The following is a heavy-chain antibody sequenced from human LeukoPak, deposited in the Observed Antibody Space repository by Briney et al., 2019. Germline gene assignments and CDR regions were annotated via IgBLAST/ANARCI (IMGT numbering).Heavy chain of an antibody. CDR3: AKDRGAYCTNGVCHHFDY. CDR1: GFTFSSYG. V-gene: IGHV3-30*18. D-gene: IGHD2-8*01. Sequence: PGRSLRLSCAASGFTFSSYGMHWVRLAPGRGLEWVAVISYDGSKKYCADSVKGRFTVSRDNSKNTLYLQMNSLRAEDTAVYYCAKDRGAYCTNGVCHHFDYWGQGTLVTVSS. CDR2: ISYDGSKK. J-gene: IGHJ4*02.